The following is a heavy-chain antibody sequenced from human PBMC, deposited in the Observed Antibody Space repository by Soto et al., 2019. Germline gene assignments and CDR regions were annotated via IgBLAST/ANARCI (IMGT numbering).Heavy chain of an antibody. V-gene: IGHV3-64*01. D-gene: IGHD6-6*01. CDR1: GFTLSGYA. J-gene: IGHJ6*03. CDR3: SRRARPDRYYLSV. Sequence: GGSLRLSCAASGFTLSGYAMDCVRQAPGKGLEYVSGISSNGVGTYYANSVQGRFTISRDNSKNTVYLQMGSLRPEDMAVYYCSRRARPDRYYLSVSGQGTSVTVSS. CDR2: ISSNGVGT.